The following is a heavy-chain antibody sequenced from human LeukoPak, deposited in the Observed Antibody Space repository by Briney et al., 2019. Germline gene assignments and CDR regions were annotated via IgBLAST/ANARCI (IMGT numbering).Heavy chain of an antibody. CDR3: ARDRIVAHNWFDP. CDR1: GYTFTSYD. D-gene: IGHD1-26*01. Sequence: ASVKVSCKASGYTFTSYDINWVRQATGQGLEWMGWMNPNSGNTGYAQKFQGRVTMTRNTSISTAYMELSSLRSEDTAVYYCARDRIVAHNWFDPWGQGTLVTVSS. V-gene: IGHV1-8*01. CDR2: MNPNSGNT. J-gene: IGHJ5*02.